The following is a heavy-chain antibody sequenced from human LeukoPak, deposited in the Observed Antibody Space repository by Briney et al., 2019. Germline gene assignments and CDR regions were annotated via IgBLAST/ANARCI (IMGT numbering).Heavy chain of an antibody. V-gene: IGHV3-15*01. CDR3: TTPSGYYLKY. CDR2: SKTKSEGGTT. Sequence: GGTLRLSCAASGFTFTNAWMSWVRQAPGKGLEWVGRSKTKSEGGTTDCAAPVEGKFTISRDDSKNTLYLQMNSVKAEDTAVYYCTTPSGYYLKYWGQGTLVTVSS. D-gene: IGHD3-22*01. J-gene: IGHJ4*02. CDR1: GFTFTNAW.